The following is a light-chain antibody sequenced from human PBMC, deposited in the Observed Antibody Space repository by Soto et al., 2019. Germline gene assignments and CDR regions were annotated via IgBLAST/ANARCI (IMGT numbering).Light chain of an antibody. Sequence: DIQMTQSPSTLSASVGDRVTITCRASQSISSWLAWYQQKSGKAPNLLIYDASILESGVPSRFSGSGSGTEFTLTISSLQPEDFATYYCQQYHSFRLTFGGGTK. CDR1: QSISSW. CDR3: QQYHSFRLT. CDR2: DAS. J-gene: IGKJ4*01. V-gene: IGKV1-5*01.